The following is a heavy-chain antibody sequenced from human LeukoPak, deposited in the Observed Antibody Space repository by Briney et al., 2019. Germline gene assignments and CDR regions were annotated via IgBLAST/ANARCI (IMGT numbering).Heavy chain of an antibody. CDR1: GYSISSDYY. D-gene: IGHD3-9*01. CDR3: ARVTGYTIEDYFDY. CDR2: LYYNGRT. J-gene: IGHJ4*02. V-gene: IGHV4-59*01. Sequence: SETLSLTCTVSGYSISSDYYWSWIRQPPGKGLEWIGYLYYNGRTNYNPSLKSRVTISVKTSKNQFSLKLRSVTAADTAVYYCARVTGYTIEDYFDYWGQGTLVTVSS.